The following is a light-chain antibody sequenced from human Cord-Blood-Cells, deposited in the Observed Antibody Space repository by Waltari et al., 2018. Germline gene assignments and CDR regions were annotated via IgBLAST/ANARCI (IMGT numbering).Light chain of an antibody. CDR3: MQALQTPYT. V-gene: IGKV2-28*01. CDR1: QSLLHSNGYNY. J-gene: IGKJ2*01. CDR2: LGS. Sequence: DIVMTHSPLSLPVTPGEQASISCRSSQSLLHSNGYNYLDWYLQKPGQSPQLLIYLGSNRASGVPDRFSGSGSGTDFTLKISRVEAEDVGVYYCMQALQTPYTFGQGTKLEIK.